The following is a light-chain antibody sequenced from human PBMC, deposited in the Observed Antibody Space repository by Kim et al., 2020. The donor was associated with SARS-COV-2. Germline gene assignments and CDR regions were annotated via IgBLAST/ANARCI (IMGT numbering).Light chain of an antibody. CDR3: QQTYSTPVT. CDR2: AAS. Sequence: DIQMTQSPSSLSASLGDRVIITCRASQYVSAYLNWYRQKPGKAPELLIYAASSLQSGVPSRFSGSGSGTLFTLTVTSLQPEDFAIYYCQQTYSTPVTFGQGTRLEIK. CDR1: QYVSAY. J-gene: IGKJ5*01. V-gene: IGKV1-39*01.